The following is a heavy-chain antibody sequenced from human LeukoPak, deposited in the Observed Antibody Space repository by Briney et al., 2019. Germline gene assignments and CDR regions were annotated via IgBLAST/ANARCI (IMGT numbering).Heavy chain of an antibody. V-gene: IGHV3-43D*03. CDR2: ISWDGGST. J-gene: IGHJ4*02. CDR3: AKDMYSSGYNHFDY. Sequence: GGSLRLSCAASGFTFDDYAMHWVRQAPGKGLEWVSLISWDGGSTYYADSVKGRFTISRDNSKNSLYLQMNSLRAEDTALYYCAKDMYSSGYNHFDYWGQGTLVTVSS. D-gene: IGHD6-19*01. CDR1: GFTFDDYA.